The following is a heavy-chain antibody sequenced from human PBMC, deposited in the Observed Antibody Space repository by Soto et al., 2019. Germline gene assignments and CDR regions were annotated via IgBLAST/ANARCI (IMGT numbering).Heavy chain of an antibody. CDR2: IIPILGIA. J-gene: IGHJ3*02. V-gene: IGHV1-69*04. Sequence: ASVKVSCKASGGTFSSYTISWVRQAPGQGLEWMGRIIPILGIANYAQKFQGRVTITADKSTSTAYMELSSLRSEDTAVYYCARDFCGWYVSGAFDIWGQGTMVTVSS. CDR3: ARDFCGWYVSGAFDI. D-gene: IGHD6-19*01. CDR1: GGTFSSYT.